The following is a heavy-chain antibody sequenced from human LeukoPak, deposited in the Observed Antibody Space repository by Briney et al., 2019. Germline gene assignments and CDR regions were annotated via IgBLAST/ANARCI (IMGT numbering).Heavy chain of an antibody. CDR3: AKDRRPTYYSDSSGYYFRDAFNM. V-gene: IGHV3-23*01. CDR2: ISTSGGGT. J-gene: IGHJ3*02. D-gene: IGHD3-22*01. CDR1: GFTFSSYA. Sequence: GGSLRLSCAASGFTFSSYAMTWVRQAPGKGLEWVSGISTSGGGTYYADSVKGRLTISRDNSKNTLYLQMNSLRAEDTAVFYCAKDRRPTYYSDSSGYYFRDAFNMWGQGTMVTVSS.